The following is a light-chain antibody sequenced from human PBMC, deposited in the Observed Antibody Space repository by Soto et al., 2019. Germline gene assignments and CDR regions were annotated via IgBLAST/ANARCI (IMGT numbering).Light chain of an antibody. Sequence: QSVLTQPASVSGSPGQSITISCTAASSDVGGYDYVSWYQQHPGKAPKLMIYDVTTRPSGVSNRFSGSKSGNTASLTISGLQAEDEADYYCCSYTTSSTPYVFGTGTKVTVL. CDR3: CSYTTSSTPYV. V-gene: IGLV2-14*01. CDR2: DVT. CDR1: SSDVGGYDY. J-gene: IGLJ1*01.